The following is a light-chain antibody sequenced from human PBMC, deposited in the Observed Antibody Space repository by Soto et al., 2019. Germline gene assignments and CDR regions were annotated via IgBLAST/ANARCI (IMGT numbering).Light chain of an antibody. CDR3: QHYNDWPPTWT. V-gene: IGKV3-15*01. Sequence: EIVMTQSPATLSVSPGERATLSCRASQSVSSKLAWYQQKPGQAPRVLVYGASTRATGVPARFSGSGPGTEFTLTISSLQSEDFAVYYCQHYNDWPPTWTFGQGTRVEIK. CDR1: QSVSSK. CDR2: GAS. J-gene: IGKJ1*01.